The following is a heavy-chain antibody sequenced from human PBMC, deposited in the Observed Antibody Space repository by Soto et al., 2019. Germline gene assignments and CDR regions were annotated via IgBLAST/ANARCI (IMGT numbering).Heavy chain of an antibody. J-gene: IGHJ5*02. D-gene: IGHD3-10*01. CDR3: ARLFRHMVRGVIGWFDP. CDR1: GFTFSSYW. CDR2: IKQDGSEK. V-gene: IGHV3-7*01. Sequence: GGSLRLSCAASGFTFSSYWMSWVRQAPGKGLEWVANIKQDGSEKYYVDSVKGRFTISRDNAKNSLYLQMNSLRAEDTAGYYCARLFRHMVRGVIGWFDPWGQGTLVTVSS.